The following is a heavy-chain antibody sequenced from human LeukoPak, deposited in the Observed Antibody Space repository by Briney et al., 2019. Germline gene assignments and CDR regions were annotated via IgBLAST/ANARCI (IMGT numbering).Heavy chain of an antibody. CDR1: GFSFSTYW. Sequence: GGSLRLSCAAAGFSFSTYWMHWVRQVPGKGLVWVSRINSDGRITEYAGSVKGRFTISRDNANNTLSLQMSSLRAEDTAVYYCARGSHAFDVWGQGTMVTVSS. J-gene: IGHJ3*01. CDR2: INSDGRIT. D-gene: IGHD3-10*01. CDR3: ARGSHAFDV. V-gene: IGHV3-74*01.